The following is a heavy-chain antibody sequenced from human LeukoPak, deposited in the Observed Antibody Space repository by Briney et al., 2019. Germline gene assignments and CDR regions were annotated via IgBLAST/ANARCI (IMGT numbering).Heavy chain of an antibody. J-gene: IGHJ6*03. CDR1: GYTFTSYD. D-gene: IGHD3-10*01. V-gene: IGHV1-8*01. CDR2: MNPNSGNT. Sequence: ASVKVSCKASGYTFTSYDINWVRQATGQGLEWMGWMNPNSGNTGYAQKFQGRVTMTRNTSISTAYMELSSLRSEDTAVYYCARSPGPLLWFGELETYYYYYYYMDVWGKGTTVTVSS. CDR3: ARSPGPLLWFGELETYYYYYYYMDV.